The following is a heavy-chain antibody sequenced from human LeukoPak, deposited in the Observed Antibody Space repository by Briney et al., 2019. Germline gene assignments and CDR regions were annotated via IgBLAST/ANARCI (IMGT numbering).Heavy chain of an antibody. Sequence: ASVKVSCKASGGTFSSYAINWVRQATGQGLEWMGWMNPNSGNTGYAQKFQGRVTMTRNTSISTAYMELSSLRSEDTAVYYCATSASSGYYYRAFDIWGQGTMVTVSS. CDR3: ATSASSGYYYRAFDI. CDR1: GGTFSSYA. D-gene: IGHD3-22*01. CDR2: MNPNSGNT. J-gene: IGHJ3*02. V-gene: IGHV1-8*02.